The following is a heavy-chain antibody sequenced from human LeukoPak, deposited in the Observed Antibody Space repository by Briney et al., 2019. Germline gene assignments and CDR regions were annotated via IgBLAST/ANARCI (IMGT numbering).Heavy chain of an antibody. CDR1: GYTFTSYA. V-gene: IGHV7-4-1*02. CDR2: INTNTGNP. D-gene: IGHD3-3*01. Sequence: ASVKVSCKASGYTFTSYAMNWVRQAPGQGLEWMGWINTNTGNPTYAQGFTGRFVFSLDTSVSTAYLQISSLKAEDTAVYYCARGVVDYDFWSGYYTYGMDVWGQGTTVTVSS. CDR3: ARGVVDYDFWSGYYTYGMDV. J-gene: IGHJ6*02.